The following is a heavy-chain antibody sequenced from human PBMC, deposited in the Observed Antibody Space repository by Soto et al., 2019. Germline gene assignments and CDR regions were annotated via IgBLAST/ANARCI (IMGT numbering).Heavy chain of an antibody. D-gene: IGHD2-15*01. CDR3: AKTRYIVVVVAAIENWFDP. J-gene: IGHJ5*02. CDR1: GCTIGGFA. CDR2: ISGSGGST. Sequence: AAGCTIGGFASSRVLKAPGKRREWVSPISGSGGSTYYEDSVKGRFTISRDNSKNTLYLQMNSLRAEDTAVYYCAKTRYIVVVVAAIENWFDPWGQGTLVTVSS. V-gene: IGHV3-23*01.